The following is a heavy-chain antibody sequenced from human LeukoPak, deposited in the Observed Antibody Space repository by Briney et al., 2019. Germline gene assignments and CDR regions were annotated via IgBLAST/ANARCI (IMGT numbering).Heavy chain of an antibody. CDR1: GFTFSSYG. CDR2: ISGSGGST. D-gene: IGHD3-22*01. Sequence: GGSLRLSCAASGFTFSSYGMSWVRQAPGKGLEWVSAISGSGGSTYYADSVKGRFTISRDNSKNTLYLQMNSLRADDTAVYYCARRLDSSGYPPRVGYYYYGMDVWGQGTTVTVSS. J-gene: IGHJ6*02. V-gene: IGHV3-23*01. CDR3: ARRLDSSGYPPRVGYYYYGMDV.